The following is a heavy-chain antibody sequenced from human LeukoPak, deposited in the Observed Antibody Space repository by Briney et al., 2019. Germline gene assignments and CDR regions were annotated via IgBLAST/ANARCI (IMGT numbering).Heavy chain of an antibody. J-gene: IGHJ4*03. V-gene: IGHV3-11*03. CDR1: GGTLSNYH. CDR3: ARCCGGCSSGYFDL. Sequence: GGSQTLLCGASGGTLSNYHVSWIRQAPGKGLEWVSYISSSSSYTNYADSVKGRFTISRDNAKHSLYLQTNSLRAEDTAVYYCARCCGGCSSGYFDLWGQGTLVTVSS. D-gene: IGHD5-18*01. CDR2: ISSSSSYT.